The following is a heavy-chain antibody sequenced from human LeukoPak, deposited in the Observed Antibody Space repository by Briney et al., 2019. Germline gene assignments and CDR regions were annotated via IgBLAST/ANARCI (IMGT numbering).Heavy chain of an antibody. V-gene: IGHV3-74*01. CDR2: INTDGSST. D-gene: IGHD3-3*01. CDR1: GSTFSSYW. J-gene: IGHJ4*02. Sequence: QPGDSLRLSCAASGSTFSSYWMHWVRQAPGKGLVWVSRINTDGSSTGYADSVKGRFTISRDNAKNSLYLQMNSLGAEDTAVYYCTRGRSGNYFDYWGQGTLVTVSS. CDR3: TRGRSGNYFDY.